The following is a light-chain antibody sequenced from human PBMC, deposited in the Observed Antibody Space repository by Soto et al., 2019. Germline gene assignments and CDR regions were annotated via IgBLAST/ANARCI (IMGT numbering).Light chain of an antibody. CDR2: LGS. CDR1: QSLLFSNGYNY. V-gene: IGKV2-28*01. J-gene: IGKJ1*01. Sequence: DIVMTQSPLSLPVTPGEPASISCRSSQSLLFSNGYNYLEWYLQKPGQSPQLLIYLGSDRASGVPDRFSGSGSGTDFTLKISRVEAEDVGVYYCMQSLQTPWTFGQGTKVEI. CDR3: MQSLQTPWT.